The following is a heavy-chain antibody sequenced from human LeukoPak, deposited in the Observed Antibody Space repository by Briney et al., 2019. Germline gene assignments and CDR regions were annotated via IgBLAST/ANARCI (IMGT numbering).Heavy chain of an antibody. V-gene: IGHV1-18*01. Sequence: ASVKVSCKASGYTFTSYGISWVRQAPGQGLEWMGWISAYNGNANYAQKLQGRVTMTTDTSTSTAYMELGSLRSDDTAVYYCARAGFLEWSLAAFDIWGQGTMVTVSS. J-gene: IGHJ3*02. D-gene: IGHD3-3*01. CDR3: ARAGFLEWSLAAFDI. CDR1: GYTFTSYG. CDR2: ISAYNGNA.